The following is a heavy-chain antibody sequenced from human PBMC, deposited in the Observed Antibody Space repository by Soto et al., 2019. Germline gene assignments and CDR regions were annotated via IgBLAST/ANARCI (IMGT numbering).Heavy chain of an antibody. CDR1: GFTFSSYS. V-gene: IGHV3-21*01. Sequence: GGSLRLSCAASGFTFSSYSMNWVRQAPGRGLEWVSSISSSSSYIYYADSVKGRFTISRDNAKNSLYLQMNSLRAEDTAVYYCARVGGGYQLLHAFDIWGQGTMVTVSS. D-gene: IGHD2-2*01. CDR3: ARVGGGYQLLHAFDI. CDR2: ISSSSSYI. J-gene: IGHJ3*02.